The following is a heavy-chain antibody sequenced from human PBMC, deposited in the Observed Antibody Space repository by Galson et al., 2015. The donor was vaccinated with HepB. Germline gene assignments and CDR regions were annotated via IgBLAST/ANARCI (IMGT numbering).Heavy chain of an antibody. V-gene: IGHV6-1*01. D-gene: IGHD5-12*01. CDR3: ARGDIDLAA. J-gene: IGHJ5*02. CDR1: GDSVSTNSAT. Sequence: CAISGDSVSTNSATWNWIRQSPSRGLEWLGRTYYRSRWYDDYAVSVRSRIIINADTSKNQFSLQLKSVTPEDTAVYFCARGDIDLAAWGQGALVTISS. CDR2: TYYRSRWYD.